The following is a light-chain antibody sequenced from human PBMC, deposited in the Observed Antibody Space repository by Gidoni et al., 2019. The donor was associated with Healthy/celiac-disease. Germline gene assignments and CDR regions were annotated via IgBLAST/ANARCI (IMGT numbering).Light chain of an antibody. CDR3: QQYNSYSPGYT. CDR1: QSISSW. Sequence: DIQMPQSPSTLSASVGDRVTITCRASQSISSWLDWYQQKPGKAPKLLIYKASSLESGVPSRFSGSGSRTEFTLSIMSLQPDDFATYYCQQYNSYSPGYTFGQGTKLEIK. CDR2: KAS. J-gene: IGKJ2*01. V-gene: IGKV1-5*03.